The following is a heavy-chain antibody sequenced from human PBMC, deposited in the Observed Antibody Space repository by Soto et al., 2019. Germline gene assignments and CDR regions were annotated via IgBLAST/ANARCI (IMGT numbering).Heavy chain of an antibody. CDR2: IDPGDSYT. J-gene: IGHJ6*02. CDR1: GYSFTSYW. D-gene: IGHD6-19*01. Sequence: GESLKISCKGSGYSFTSYWINWVRQMPGKGLEWMGRIDPGDSYTNYSPSLQGHVTISADKSISTAYLQWSSLKASDTAMYYCARQAAGTSVIYYGMDVWGQGTTVTVSS. V-gene: IGHV5-10-1*01. CDR3: ARQAAGTSVIYYGMDV.